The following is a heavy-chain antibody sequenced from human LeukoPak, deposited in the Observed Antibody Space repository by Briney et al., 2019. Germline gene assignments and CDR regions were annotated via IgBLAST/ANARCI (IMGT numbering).Heavy chain of an antibody. Sequence: SVKVSCKASVGTFSSYAISWVRQAPGQGLEWMGRIIPILGIANYAQKFQGRVTITADKSTSTAYMELSSLRSEDTAVYYCALNPGIAAAGTGYWGQGTLVTVSS. CDR3: ALNPGIAAAGTGY. CDR2: IIPILGIA. J-gene: IGHJ4*02. CDR1: VGTFSSYA. V-gene: IGHV1-69*04. D-gene: IGHD6-13*01.